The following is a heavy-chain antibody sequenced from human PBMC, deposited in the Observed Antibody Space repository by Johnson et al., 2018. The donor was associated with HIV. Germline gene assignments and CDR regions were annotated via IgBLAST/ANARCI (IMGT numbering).Heavy chain of an antibody. D-gene: IGHD5-18*01. CDR2: IYSGGNT. J-gene: IGHJ3*01. CDR1: GFTVSYNY. V-gene: IGHV3-53*01. CDR3: AGGVTGYSYGT. Sequence: VQLVESGGGLIQPGGSLRLSCVASGFTVSYNYMNWVRQAPGKGLEWVSVIYSGGNTYYADSVKGRFTISRDNSKNTLYLQMNSLRVEDTAVYYCAGGVTGYSYGTWGQGTMVSVSS.